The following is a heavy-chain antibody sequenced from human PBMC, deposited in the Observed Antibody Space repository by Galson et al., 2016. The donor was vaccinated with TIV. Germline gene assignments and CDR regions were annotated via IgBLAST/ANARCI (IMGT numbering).Heavy chain of an antibody. Sequence: SLRLSCAASGFTFGSYGMHWVRQAPGKGLEWVAFIWYDGSDKNYGDFVKGRFTISRDNSKNTLYLQMNSLRAEDTAVYYCARVFADYYVDYWGQGTLVTVSS. CDR3: ARVFADYYVDY. V-gene: IGHV3-33*08. CDR1: GFTFGSYG. J-gene: IGHJ4*02. D-gene: IGHD3-10*02. CDR2: IWYDGSDK.